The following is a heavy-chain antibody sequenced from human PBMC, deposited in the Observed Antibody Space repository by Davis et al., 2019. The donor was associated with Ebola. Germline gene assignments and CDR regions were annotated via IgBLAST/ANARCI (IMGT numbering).Heavy chain of an antibody. D-gene: IGHD1-1*01. CDR2: MNPHNGNT. CDR1: GYTFTNYG. J-gene: IGHJ4*02. V-gene: IGHV1-18*04. Sequence: ASVKVSCKASGYTFTNYGITWVRQAPGQGLEWMGWMNPHNGNTNYAQNVQGRVIMTSDTATTTAYMEVGSLRSDDTAVFYCARAQFPTTSDHWGQGTLVTVSS. CDR3: ARAQFPTTSDH.